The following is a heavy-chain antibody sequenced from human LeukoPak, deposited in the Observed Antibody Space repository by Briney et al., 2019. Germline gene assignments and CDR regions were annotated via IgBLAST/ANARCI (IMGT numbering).Heavy chain of an antibody. CDR3: ARASTPRVIASFDY. Sequence: ASVKVSCKASGYTFTGYYMHWVRQAPGQGLEWMGWINPNSGGTNYAQKLQGRVTMTRDTSISTVYMELSRLRSDDTAVYYCARASTPRVIASFDYWGQGSLVTVSS. CDR2: INPNSGGT. CDR1: GYTFTGYY. J-gene: IGHJ4*02. D-gene: IGHD2-21*01. V-gene: IGHV1-2*02.